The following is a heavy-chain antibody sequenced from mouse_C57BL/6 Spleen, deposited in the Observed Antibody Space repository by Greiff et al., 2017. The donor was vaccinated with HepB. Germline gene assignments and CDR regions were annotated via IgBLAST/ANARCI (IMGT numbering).Heavy chain of an antibody. J-gene: IGHJ4*01. CDR2: IYPGSGST. CDR1: GYTFTSYW. CDR3: ARGLLLLLRDYAMDY. Sequence: QVQLQQPGAELVKPGASVKMSCKASGYTFTSYWITWVKQRPGQGLEWIGDIYPGSGSTNYNEKFKSKATLTVDTSSSTAYMQLSSLTSEDSAVYYCARGLLLLLRDYAMDYWGQGTSVTVSS. D-gene: IGHD1-1*01. V-gene: IGHV1-55*01.